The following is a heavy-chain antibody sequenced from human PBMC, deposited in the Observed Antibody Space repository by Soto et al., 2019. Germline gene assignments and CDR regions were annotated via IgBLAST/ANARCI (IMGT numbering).Heavy chain of an antibody. V-gene: IGHV3-30-3*01. D-gene: IGHD6-19*01. J-gene: IGHJ4*02. Sequence: LRLSCAASGFTFSSYAMHWVRQAPGKGLEWVAVISYDGSNKYYADSVKGRFTISRDNSKNTLYLQMNSLRAEDTAVYYCARMAAVAGKGPFDYWGQGTLVTVSS. CDR3: ARMAAVAGKGPFDY. CDR1: GFTFSSYA. CDR2: ISYDGSNK.